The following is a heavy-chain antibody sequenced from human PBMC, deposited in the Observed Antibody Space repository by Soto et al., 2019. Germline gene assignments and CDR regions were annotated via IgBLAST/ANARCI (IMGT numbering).Heavy chain of an antibody. D-gene: IGHD3-22*01. CDR3: ASPGAEDYYDSSGYLDY. V-gene: IGHV3-33*01. CDR2: IWYDGSNK. Sequence: QVQLVESGGGVVQPGRSLRLSCAASGFTFSSYGMHWVRQAPGKGLEWVAVIWYDGSNKYYADSVKGRFTISRDNSKNTQYLQMNRLRAEDTAVYYWASPGAEDYYDSSGYLDYWGQGNLVTVSS. CDR1: GFTFSSYG. J-gene: IGHJ4*02.